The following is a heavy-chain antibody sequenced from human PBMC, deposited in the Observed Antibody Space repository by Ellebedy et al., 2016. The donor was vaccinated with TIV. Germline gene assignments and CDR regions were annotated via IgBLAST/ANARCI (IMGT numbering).Heavy chain of an antibody. J-gene: IGHJ4*02. D-gene: IGHD2-15*01. CDR3: SRGGGCGGGTCYYPDF. Sequence: GESLKISCAASGFNFNFHWMSWVRQAPGKGLQWVANIKHDGSETNYVDSVRGRFTISRDNAKNSLYLQMNSLRAEETAVYYCSRGGGCGGGTCYYPDFWGQGTLVTVSS. CDR1: GFNFNFHW. V-gene: IGHV3-7*01. CDR2: IKHDGSET.